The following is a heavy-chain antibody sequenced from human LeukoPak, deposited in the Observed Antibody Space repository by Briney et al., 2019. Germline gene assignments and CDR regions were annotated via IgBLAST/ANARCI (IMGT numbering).Heavy chain of an antibody. CDR2: IIPIFGTA. CDR1: GGTFSSYA. D-gene: IGHD5-18*01. V-gene: IGHV1-69*13. Sequence: ASVKVSCKASGGTFSSYAIGWVRQAPGQGLEWMGGIIPIFGTANYAQKFQGRVTITADESTSTAYMELSSLRSEDTAVYYCAKSKSPGYSYGYDAFDIWGQGTMVTVSS. CDR3: AKSKSPGYSYGYDAFDI. J-gene: IGHJ3*02.